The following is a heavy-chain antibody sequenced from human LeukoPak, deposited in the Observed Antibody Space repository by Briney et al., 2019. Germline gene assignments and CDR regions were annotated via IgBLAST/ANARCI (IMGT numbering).Heavy chain of an antibody. D-gene: IGHD3-22*01. V-gene: IGHV7-4-1*02. J-gene: IGHJ3*02. CDR3: ARVVHPYDYESSGLTYDAFDI. CDR2: INTNTGNP. CDR1: GYTFTSYS. Sequence: ASVRVSCKASGYTFTSYSMNWVRQAPGQGLEWLGWINTNTGNPTYAQGFTGRFVFSLDTSVNTAYLQISSLKAEDTAVYYCARVVHPYDYESSGLTYDAFDIWGQGTMVTVSS.